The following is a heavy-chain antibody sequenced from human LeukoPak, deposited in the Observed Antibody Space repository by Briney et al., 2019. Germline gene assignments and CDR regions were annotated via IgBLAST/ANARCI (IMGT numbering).Heavy chain of an antibody. CDR3: ARERIAAAQNWFDP. J-gene: IGHJ5*02. CDR1: GGSISSYY. Sequence: PSETLSLTCTVSGGSISSYYWSWIRQPPRKGLEWIGYIYYSGSTNYNPSLKSRVTISVDTSKNQFSLKLSSVTAADTAVYYCARERIAAAQNWFDPWGQGTLVTVSS. CDR2: IYYSGST. V-gene: IGHV4-59*01. D-gene: IGHD6-13*01.